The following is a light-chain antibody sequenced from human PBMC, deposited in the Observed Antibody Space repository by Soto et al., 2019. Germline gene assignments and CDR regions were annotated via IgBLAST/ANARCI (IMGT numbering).Light chain of an antibody. Sequence: QSALTQPRSVSGSPGQSVPISCTGTSSDVGGYNYVSWYQQHPGKAPKLMIYDVSKRPSGVPDRFSGSKSGNTASLTISGLQAEDEADYYCCSYAGSYTWVFGGGTQLTVL. V-gene: IGLV2-11*01. J-gene: IGLJ3*02. CDR1: SSDVGGYNY. CDR3: CSYAGSYTWV. CDR2: DVS.